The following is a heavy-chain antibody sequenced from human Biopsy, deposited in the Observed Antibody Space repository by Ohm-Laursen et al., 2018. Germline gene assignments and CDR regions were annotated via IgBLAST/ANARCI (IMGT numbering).Heavy chain of an antibody. Sequence: TLSLTCTVSGGSISSDYWSWIRQTPGKGLEWIGYIYYSGSTNYNPSLKSQVTISVDTSKNQFSLRLNSVTAADTAVYYCARATNSTGRPYYYFYGMDVWGQGTTVTVSS. V-gene: IGHV4-59*01. CDR2: IYYSGST. J-gene: IGHJ6*02. CDR1: GGSISSDY. CDR3: ARATNSTGRPYYYFYGMDV. D-gene: IGHD2/OR15-2a*01.